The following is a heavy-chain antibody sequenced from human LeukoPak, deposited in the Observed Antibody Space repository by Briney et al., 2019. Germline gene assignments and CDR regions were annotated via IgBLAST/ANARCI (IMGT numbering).Heavy chain of an antibody. V-gene: IGHV4-59*01. CDR1: GGSISSYY. Sequence: PSETLSLTCTVSGGSISSYYWSWIRQPPGKGLEWIGYIYYSGSTNYNPSLKSRVTISVDTSKNQFSLKLSSVTAADTAVYYCARGDSSSWFRLGHFDYWGQGTLVTVSS. J-gene: IGHJ4*02. D-gene: IGHD6-13*01. CDR2: IYYSGST. CDR3: ARGDSSSWFRLGHFDY.